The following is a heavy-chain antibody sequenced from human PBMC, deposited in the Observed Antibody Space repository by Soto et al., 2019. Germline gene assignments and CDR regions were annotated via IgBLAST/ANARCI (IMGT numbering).Heavy chain of an antibody. CDR3: AVVDSTGNWFDP. J-gene: IGHJ5*02. CDR2: MYYSGST. Sequence: SETLSLTCTVSGGSISTSRSYWAWLRQTPGKGLEFIGSMYYSGSTYYNPSLKSRLTISVDTFKNQFTLKLISVTAADTAVYYCAVVDSTGNWFDPWGEGALVTVSS. V-gene: IGHV4-39*01. D-gene: IGHD6-25*01. CDR1: GGSISTSRSY.